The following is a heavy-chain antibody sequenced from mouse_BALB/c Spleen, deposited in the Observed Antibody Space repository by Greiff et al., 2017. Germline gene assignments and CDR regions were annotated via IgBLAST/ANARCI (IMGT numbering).Heavy chain of an antibody. CDR2: INPSSGYT. CDR3: ARDSSLRFAY. J-gene: IGHJ3*01. Sequence: QVQLKQSAAELARPGASVKMSCKASGYTFTSYTMHWVKQRPGQGLEWIGYINPSSGYTEYNQKFKDKTTLTADKSSSTAYMQLSSLTSEDSAVYYCARDSSLRFAYWGQGTLVTVSA. CDR1: GYTFTSYT. D-gene: IGHD1-1*01. V-gene: IGHV1-4*02.